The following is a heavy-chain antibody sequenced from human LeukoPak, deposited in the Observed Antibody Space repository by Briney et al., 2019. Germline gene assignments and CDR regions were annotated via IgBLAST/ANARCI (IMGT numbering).Heavy chain of an antibody. D-gene: IGHD3-22*01. CDR1: GFTFSSYG. CDR2: LRYDGSST. CDR3: ARGAGRYYDSSGYYIDF. Sequence: PGGSLRLSCVASGFTFSSYGMNWVRQAPGKGLEWVSVLRYDGSSTYYAESVKGRFTISRDNSKNRLYLQMNSLRAEDTALYYCARGAGRYYDSSGYYIDFWGQGILVTVSS. V-gene: IGHV3-30*02. J-gene: IGHJ4*02.